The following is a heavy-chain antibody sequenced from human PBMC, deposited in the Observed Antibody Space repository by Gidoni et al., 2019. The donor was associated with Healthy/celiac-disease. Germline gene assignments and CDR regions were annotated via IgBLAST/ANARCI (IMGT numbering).Heavy chain of an antibody. CDR3: AKDRTAGIPNPRYFDY. CDR2: ISGSGGST. Sequence: EVQLLESGGGLVQPGGSLRLSCAASGFTFSSYAMSWVRQAPGKGLEWVSAISGSGGSTYYADSVKGRFTISRDNSKNTLYLQMNSLRAEDTAVYYCAKDRTAGIPNPRYFDYWGQGTLVTVSS. V-gene: IGHV3-23*01. CDR1: GFTFSSYA. J-gene: IGHJ4*02. D-gene: IGHD6-13*01.